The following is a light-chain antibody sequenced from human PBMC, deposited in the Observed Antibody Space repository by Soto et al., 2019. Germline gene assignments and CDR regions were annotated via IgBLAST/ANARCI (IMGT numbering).Light chain of an antibody. Sequence: DIVLTQSPGTLSLSPGERATLSCRASQSVNSNYLAWYQQKPGQAPRLLIFGASTRATGISDRFRGSGSGTDFTLTINRLEREDVGVYYCQQSGRTLGQGTQLESK. CDR2: GAS. CDR3: QQSGRT. V-gene: IGKV3-20*01. CDR1: QSVNSNY. J-gene: IGKJ2*01.